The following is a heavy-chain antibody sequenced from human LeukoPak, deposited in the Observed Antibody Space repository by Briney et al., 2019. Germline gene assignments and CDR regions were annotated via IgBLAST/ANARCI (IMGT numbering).Heavy chain of an antibody. CDR2: VDPSDSYT. D-gene: IGHD3-9*01. Sequence: GESLKISCKGSGYSFTSYWISWVRQMPGKGLEWMGRVDPSDSYTNYSPSFQGHVTISADKSISTAYLRWNSLKASDTAMYYCARGVILTGYYWVYWGQGTLVTVSS. CDR3: ARGVILTGYYWVY. CDR1: GYSFTSYW. V-gene: IGHV5-10-1*01. J-gene: IGHJ4*02.